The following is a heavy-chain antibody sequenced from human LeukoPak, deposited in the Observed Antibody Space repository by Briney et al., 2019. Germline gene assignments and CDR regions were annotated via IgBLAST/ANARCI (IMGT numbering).Heavy chain of an antibody. V-gene: IGHV1-69*13. CDR3: ARGGYSGYVDYYYYGMDV. D-gene: IGHD5-12*01. Sequence: SVKVSCKASGGTFSSYAISWVRQAPGQGLEWMGGIIPIFGTANYAQKFQGRVTITADESTSTAYMELSSLRSEDTAVYYCARGGYSGYVDYYYYGMDVWGRGTTVTVSS. CDR1: GGTFSSYA. CDR2: IIPIFGTA. J-gene: IGHJ6*02.